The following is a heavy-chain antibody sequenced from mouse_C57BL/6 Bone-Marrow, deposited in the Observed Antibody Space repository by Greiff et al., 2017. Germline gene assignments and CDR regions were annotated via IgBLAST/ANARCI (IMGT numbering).Heavy chain of an antibody. CDR2: IHPNSGST. J-gene: IGHJ4*01. V-gene: IGHV1-64*01. Sequence: QVHVKQPGAELVKPGASVKLSCKASGYTFTSYWMHWVKQRPGQGLEWIGMIHPNSGSTNYNEKFKSKATLTVDKSSSTAYMQLSSLTSEDSAVYYCARLGGYYVYYYAMDYWGQGTSVTVAS. D-gene: IGHD2-3*01. CDR3: ARLGGYYVYYYAMDY. CDR1: GYTFTSYW.